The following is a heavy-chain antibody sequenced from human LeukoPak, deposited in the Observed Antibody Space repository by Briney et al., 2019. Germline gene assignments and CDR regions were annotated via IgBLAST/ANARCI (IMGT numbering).Heavy chain of an antibody. Sequence: GGSLRLSCAASGFSFSSYAMSWVRQAPGKGLEWVSAIIGSGAGTYYADSVKGRFTISRDNSKNTLFLQMNSLRAEDTAVYYCAKSPPSVVQGDRHHDYYMDVWGKGTTVTVSS. CDR3: AKSPPSVVQGDRHHDYYMDV. CDR2: IIGSGAGT. CDR1: GFSFSSYA. J-gene: IGHJ6*03. D-gene: IGHD2-15*01. V-gene: IGHV3-23*01.